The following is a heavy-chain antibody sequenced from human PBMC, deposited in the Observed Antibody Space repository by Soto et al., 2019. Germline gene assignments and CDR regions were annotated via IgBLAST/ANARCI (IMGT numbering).Heavy chain of an antibody. CDR3: ARHLQYWARGMDV. CDR1: GYSFSSYW. Sequence: GESLKISCKGSGYSFSSYWIAWVRQMPGKGLEWMGIIYPGDSDTRYSPSFQGQVTISADKSISTAYLQWSSLKASDTAMYYCARHLQYWARGMDVWGQGTTVTVSS. D-gene: IGHD4-4*01. CDR2: IYPGDSDT. V-gene: IGHV5-51*01. J-gene: IGHJ6*02.